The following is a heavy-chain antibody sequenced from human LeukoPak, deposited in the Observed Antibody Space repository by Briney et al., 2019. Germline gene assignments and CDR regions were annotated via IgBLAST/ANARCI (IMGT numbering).Heavy chain of an antibody. CDR2: ISGSGCST. CDR1: GFTFSSYG. V-gene: IGHV3-23*01. D-gene: IGHD2-2*01. CDR3: AKDAAYCSSTSWATWFDL. J-gene: IGHJ5*02. Sequence: GGSLRLSCAASGFTFSSYGMSWVRQAPGNGLEWVSAISGSGCSTYYADSVKVRFTTSKYNSKNTLYLQRNSLRAEERAVYYCAKDAAYCSSTSWATWFDLWGQGTLVTVSS.